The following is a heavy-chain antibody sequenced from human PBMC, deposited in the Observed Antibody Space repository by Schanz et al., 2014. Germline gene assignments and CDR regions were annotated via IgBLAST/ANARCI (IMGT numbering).Heavy chain of an antibody. Sequence: QVLLEQWGAGLLKPAETLSLTCAVHGGSLSGYYWSWFRQPPGKELEWIGNINDSGGANYNPSLRSRFTMSLDTSKNQFSLTLSSVTAADTAVYYFARGRWFGEVAFDFWGQGTMVIVSS. CDR3: ARGRWFGEVAFDF. D-gene: IGHD3-10*01. V-gene: IGHV4-34*01. CDR1: GGSLSGYY. CDR2: INDSGGA. J-gene: IGHJ3*01.